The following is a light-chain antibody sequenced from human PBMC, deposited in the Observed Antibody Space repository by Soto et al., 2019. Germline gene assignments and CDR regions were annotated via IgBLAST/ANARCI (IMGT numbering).Light chain of an antibody. Sequence: DIQMTQSPSSLSASVGDTVTITCRASQSISLILNWYQQKPGKAPKLLIYAASSLQSGVPSRFTGNGSGTDFTLTISRLQPEDFATYYCHQTDSIPETFGQGTKVEIK. J-gene: IGKJ1*01. CDR3: HQTDSIPET. CDR1: QSISLI. V-gene: IGKV1-39*01. CDR2: AAS.